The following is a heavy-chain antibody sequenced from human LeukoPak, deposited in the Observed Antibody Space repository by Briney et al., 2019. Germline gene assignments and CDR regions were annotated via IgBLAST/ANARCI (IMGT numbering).Heavy chain of an antibody. D-gene: IGHD5-18*01. J-gene: IGHJ4*02. CDR2: MNPNSGGT. Sequence: ASVKVSCKASGYTFTAYYMHWVRQAPGQGLEWMGWMNPNSGGTNYAQKFQGRVTMTRDMSTSTAYMELRRLRSDDTAVYYCAREGRVDSAVVLFDYWGQGTLVTVSS. CDR3: AREGRVDSAVVLFDY. CDR1: GYTFTAYY. V-gene: IGHV1-2*02.